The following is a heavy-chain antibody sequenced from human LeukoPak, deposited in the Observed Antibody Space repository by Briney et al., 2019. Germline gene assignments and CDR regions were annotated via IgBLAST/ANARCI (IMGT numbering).Heavy chain of an antibody. CDR3: ARGAPSTAVAGTGDY. CDR1: GYTFTSYY. J-gene: IGHJ4*02. CDR2: INPSGGST. Sequence: GASVKVSCKASGYTFTSYYMHWVRQAPGQGLEWMGIINPSGGSTSYAQKFQGRVTMTRDTSTSTVYMELSSLRSEDTAVYYCARGAPSTAVAGTGDYWGQGTLVTVSS. V-gene: IGHV1-46*01. D-gene: IGHD6-19*01.